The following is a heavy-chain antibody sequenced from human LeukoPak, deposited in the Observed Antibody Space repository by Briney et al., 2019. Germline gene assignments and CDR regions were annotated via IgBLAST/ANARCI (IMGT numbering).Heavy chain of an antibody. Sequence: SETLSLTCTVSGGSISSYYWSWIRQPPGKGLEWIGYIYYSGSTNYNPSLKSRVTISVDTSKNQFSLKLSSVTAADTAVYYCARHLGGGHDYWGQGTLVTVSS. CDR1: GGSISSYY. CDR2: IYYSGST. V-gene: IGHV4-59*08. J-gene: IGHJ4*02. D-gene: IGHD2-15*01. CDR3: ARHLGGGHDY.